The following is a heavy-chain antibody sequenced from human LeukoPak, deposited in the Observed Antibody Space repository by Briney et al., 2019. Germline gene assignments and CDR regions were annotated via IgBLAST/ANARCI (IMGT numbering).Heavy chain of an antibody. CDR1: GGSISSSTYY. J-gene: IGHJ6*03. Sequence: PSETLSLTCTVSGGSISSSTYYWGWIRQPPGKGLECIGGIYYSGTTYYNPSLKSRVTISVDTSKNQFSLKLSSVTAADTAVYFCARQSGSAMVYCYYYYMDVWGKGTTVTVSS. D-gene: IGHD5-18*01. V-gene: IGHV4-39*01. CDR3: ARQSGSAMVYCYYYYMDV. CDR2: IYYSGTT.